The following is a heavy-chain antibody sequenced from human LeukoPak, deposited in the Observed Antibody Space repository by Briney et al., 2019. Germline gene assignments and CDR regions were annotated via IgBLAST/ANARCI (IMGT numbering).Heavy chain of an antibody. CDR2: ISGSGGST. J-gene: IGHJ3*02. CDR3: ATSYYDSSGYFDAFDI. CDR1: GFTFSSYA. Sequence: GGSLRLSCAASGFTFSSYAMSWVRQAPGKGLEWVSAISGSGGSTYYADSVKGRFTISRDNSKNTLYLQMNSLRAEDTAVYYCATSYYDSSGYFDAFDIWGQGTMVTVSS. V-gene: IGHV3-23*01. D-gene: IGHD3-22*01.